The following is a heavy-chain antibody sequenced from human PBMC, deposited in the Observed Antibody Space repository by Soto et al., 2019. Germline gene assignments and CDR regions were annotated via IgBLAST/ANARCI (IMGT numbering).Heavy chain of an antibody. CDR2: IYHSGST. CDR3: ARVASGYDYRDYYYYYMDV. D-gene: IGHD5-12*01. V-gene: IGHV4-4*02. Sequence: SETLSLTCAVARSSISSSNWWSWVRQPPGKGLEWIGEIYHSGSTNYNPSLKSRVTISVDKSKNQFSLKLSSVTAADTAVYYCARVASGYDYRDYYYYYMDVWGKGTTVT. J-gene: IGHJ6*03. CDR1: RSSISSSNW.